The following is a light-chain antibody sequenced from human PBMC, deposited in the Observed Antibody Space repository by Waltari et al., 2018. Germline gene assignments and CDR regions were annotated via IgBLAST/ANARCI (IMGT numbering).Light chain of an antibody. CDR1: NSNIGSRA. CDR2: GNN. V-gene: IGLV1-44*01. Sequence: QSILTQSPSASGTPGQRVTISCSGSNSNIGSRAVTWYQQLPGLAPKLVMYGNNQRPSGVPDRFSGSQSGTSASLAISGLQSEDEADYYCATWDDRLNWVFGGGTKLTVL. CDR3: ATWDDRLNWV. J-gene: IGLJ3*02.